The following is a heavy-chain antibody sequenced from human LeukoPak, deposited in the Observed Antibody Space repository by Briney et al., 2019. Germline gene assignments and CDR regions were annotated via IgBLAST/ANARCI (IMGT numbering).Heavy chain of an antibody. CDR1: GGSISPYY. CDR3: VRSDDFWSGYYGY. CDR2: IYYSGST. V-gene: IGHV4-59*01. J-gene: IGHJ4*02. Sequence: PSETLSLTCTVSGGSISPYYWSWIRQPPGKGLEWIGYIYYSGSTNYNPSLKSRVTISVDTSKNQFSLKLSSVTAADTAVYYCVRSDDFWSGYYGYWGQGTLVTVSS. D-gene: IGHD3-3*01.